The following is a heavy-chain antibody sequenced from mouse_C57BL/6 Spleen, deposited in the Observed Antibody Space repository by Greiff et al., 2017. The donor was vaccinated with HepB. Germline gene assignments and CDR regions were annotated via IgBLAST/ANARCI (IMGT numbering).Heavy chain of an antibody. CDR1: GYTFTDHT. Sequence: VKLMESDAELVKPGASVKISCKVSGYTFTDHTIHWMKQRPEQGLEWIGYIYPRDGSTKYNEKFKGKATLTADKSSSTAYMQLNSLTSEDSAVYFCAREGGERHWYFDVWGTGTTVTVSS. CDR3: AREGGERHWYFDV. V-gene: IGHV1-78*01. J-gene: IGHJ1*03. CDR2: IYPRDGST.